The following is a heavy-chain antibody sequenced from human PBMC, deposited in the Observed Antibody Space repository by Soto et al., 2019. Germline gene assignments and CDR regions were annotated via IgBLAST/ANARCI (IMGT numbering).Heavy chain of an antibody. CDR3: VKGEEWLMPGNSFDP. V-gene: IGHV3-64D*08. Sequence: GGSLRLSCSASGFTFSIFAMHWVRQAPGKGLEHVSAISSLGSTTYYADSVRGRFIISRDNSKNTLDLQMSSLRPEDTAVYYCVKGEEWLMPGNSFDPWGQGTLVTVSS. CDR2: ISSLGSTT. CDR1: GFTFSIFA. J-gene: IGHJ5*02. D-gene: IGHD6-19*01.